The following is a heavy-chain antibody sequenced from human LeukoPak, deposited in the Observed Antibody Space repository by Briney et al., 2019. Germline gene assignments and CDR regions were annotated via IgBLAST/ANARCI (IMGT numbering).Heavy chain of an antibody. CDR1: GGSISSYY. Sequence: SSETLSLTCTVSGGSISSYYWSWIRQPPGKGLEWIGYIYYSGSTNYNPSLKSRVTISVDTSKNQFSLKLSSVTAADTAVYYCAREGGSSSLPPWGQGTLVTVSS. V-gene: IGHV4-59*01. CDR2: IYYSGST. J-gene: IGHJ5*02. D-gene: IGHD6-13*01. CDR3: AREGGSSSLPP.